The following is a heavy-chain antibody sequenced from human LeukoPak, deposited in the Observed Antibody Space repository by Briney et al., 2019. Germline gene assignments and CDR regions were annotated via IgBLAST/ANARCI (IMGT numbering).Heavy chain of an antibody. V-gene: IGHV3-23*01. J-gene: IGHJ4*02. D-gene: IGHD6-6*01. CDR1: GSTFSSHA. CDR3: AKGSTSSSASGEY. CDR2: ISGDGGIT. Sequence: GGSLRLSCAASGSTFSSHAMSWVRQAPGKGLEWVSIISGDGGITYYADSVKGRFTISRDNYQNTLYLQMNSLRAEDTAVYYCAKGSTSSSASGEYWGRGTLVTVSS.